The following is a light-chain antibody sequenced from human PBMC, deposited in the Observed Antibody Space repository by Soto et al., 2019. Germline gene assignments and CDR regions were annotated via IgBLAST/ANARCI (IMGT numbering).Light chain of an antibody. Sequence: EIVLTQSPGTLSLSPGERATLSCRASQSVGSSYLAWYQQKPGQAPRLLIYGASSRAPGIPDRFRGSGSGTDFTLTISRLEPEDFAVYYCQQYGSSPLTFGGGTKVEIK. V-gene: IGKV3-20*01. J-gene: IGKJ4*01. CDR1: QSVGSSY. CDR2: GAS. CDR3: QQYGSSPLT.